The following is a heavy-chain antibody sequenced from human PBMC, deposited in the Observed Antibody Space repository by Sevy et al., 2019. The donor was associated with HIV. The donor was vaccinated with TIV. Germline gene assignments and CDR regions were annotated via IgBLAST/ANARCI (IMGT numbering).Heavy chain of an antibody. CDR2: IYYSGST. CDR3: ARVPRTRSIAAAALYYFDY. V-gene: IGHV4-59*01. D-gene: IGHD6-13*01. Sequence: SETLSLTCTVSGGSIRTFYWSWIRQPPGKGLEWIGYIYYSGSTNYNPSLKSRVTISVDTSKNQFSLKLSSVTAADTAVYYYARVPRTRSIAAAALYYFDYWGQGTLVTVSS. CDR1: GGSIRTFY. J-gene: IGHJ4*02.